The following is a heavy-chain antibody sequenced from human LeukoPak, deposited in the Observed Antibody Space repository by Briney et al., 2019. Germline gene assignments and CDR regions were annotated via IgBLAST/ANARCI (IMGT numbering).Heavy chain of an antibody. CDR3: ARTKHRYCSGGSCYWFDP. CDR2: IYYSGST. D-gene: IGHD2-15*01. V-gene: IGHV4-59*08. Sequence: SETLSLTCTVSGGSISSYYWSWIRQPPGKGLEWIGYIYYSGSTNYNPSLKSRVTISVDTSKNQFSLKLSSVTAADTAVYYCARTKHRYCSGGSCYWFDPWGQGTLVTVSS. CDR1: GGSISSYY. J-gene: IGHJ5*02.